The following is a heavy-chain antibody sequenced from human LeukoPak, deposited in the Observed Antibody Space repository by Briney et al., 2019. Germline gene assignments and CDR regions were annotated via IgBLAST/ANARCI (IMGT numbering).Heavy chain of an antibody. D-gene: IGHD7-27*01. CDR2: INHSGST. J-gene: IGHJ4*02. V-gene: IGHV4-34*01. Sequence: PSETLSLTCAVYGGSFSGYYCSWIRQPPGKGLEWIGEINHSGSTNYNPSLKSRVIISVDTSKNQFSLKLSSVTAADTAVYYCARDRNWVDYWGQGTLVTVSS. CDR3: ARDRNWVDY. CDR1: GGSFSGYY.